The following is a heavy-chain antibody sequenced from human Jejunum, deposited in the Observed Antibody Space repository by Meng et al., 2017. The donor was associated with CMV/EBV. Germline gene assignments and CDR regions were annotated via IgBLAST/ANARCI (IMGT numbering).Heavy chain of an antibody. CDR2: TNPNNGGT. CDR1: TFSTYV. D-gene: IGHD2-21*01. J-gene: IGHJ4*02. CDR3: TRDLYCGGNCYSAVDY. V-gene: IGHV1-2*02. Sequence: TFSTYVISGVRHAPGQGLEWMGWTNPNNGGTNYAPKFQGRVTMTSDTSTSTAYMDLSRLTSDDTAVYYCTRDLYCGGNCYSAVDYWGQGTLVTVSS.